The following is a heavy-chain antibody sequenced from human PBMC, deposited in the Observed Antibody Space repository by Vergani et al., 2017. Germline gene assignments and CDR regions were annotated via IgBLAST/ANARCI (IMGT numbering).Heavy chain of an antibody. CDR1: GFSPSTSGVA. CDR2: IYWADDK. Sequence: QITLKESGPTLVKPTQTLTLTCTFSGFSPSTSGVAVGWIRHPPGKALEWLALIYWADDKRYSPSLKSRLTITKDTSNNQVVLTMSNMDPVGTATYYCAHSALDYDCNNGWFDPWGQGTLVTVSS. CDR3: AHSALDYDCNNGWFDP. V-gene: IGHV2-5*02. J-gene: IGHJ5*02. D-gene: IGHD3-3*01.